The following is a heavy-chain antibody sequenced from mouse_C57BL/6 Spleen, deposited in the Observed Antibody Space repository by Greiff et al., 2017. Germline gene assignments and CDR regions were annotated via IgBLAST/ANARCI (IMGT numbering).Heavy chain of an antibody. CDR3: TRDYYGRSLYFGY. CDR1: GYTFTSYW. D-gene: IGHD1-1*01. V-gene: IGHV1-5*01. CDR2: IYPGNSDT. J-gene: IGHJ2*01. Sequence: VQLQQSGTVLARPGASVKMSCKTSGYTFTSYWMHWVKQRPGQGLEWIGAIYPGNSDTSYNQKFKGKAKLTAVTSASTAYMQLSSLTNEDSAVYYGTRDYYGRSLYFGYWGQGTTLTFSS.